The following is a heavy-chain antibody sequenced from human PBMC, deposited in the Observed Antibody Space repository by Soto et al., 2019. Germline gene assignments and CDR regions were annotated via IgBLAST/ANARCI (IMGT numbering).Heavy chain of an antibody. CDR1: GFTFTRYS. J-gene: IGHJ4*02. V-gene: IGHV3-21*06. CDR2: ISSTTNYI. CDR3: ARESEDLTSNFDY. Sequence: GGSLRLSCAASGFTFTRYSMNWVRQAPGKGLEWVSSISSTTNYIYYGDSMKGRFTIARDNAKNSLYLEMNSLRAEDTAVYYCARESEDLTSNFDYWGQGTLVTVSS.